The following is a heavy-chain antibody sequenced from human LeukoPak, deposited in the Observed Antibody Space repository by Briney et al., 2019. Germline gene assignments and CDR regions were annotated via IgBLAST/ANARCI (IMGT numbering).Heavy chain of an antibody. CDR3: ARAELRKSDAFDI. CDR1: GFRFSDYY. V-gene: IGHV3-11*01. CDR2: ISGTGDTI. D-gene: IGHD1-14*01. Sequence: GGSLRLSCAASGFRFSDYYMSWIRQAPGKGLEWVSQISGTGDTIYYADSVKGRFTISRDNAKNSLYLQMHSLRDDDTAMYYCARAELRKSDAFDIWGQGTMVTVSS. J-gene: IGHJ3*02.